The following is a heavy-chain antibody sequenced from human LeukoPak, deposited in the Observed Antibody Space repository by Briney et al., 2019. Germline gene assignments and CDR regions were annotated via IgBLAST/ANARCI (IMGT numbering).Heavy chain of an antibody. Sequence: PSETLSLTCAVYGGSFSGYYWSWIRQPPGKGLEWIGEINHSGSTNYNPSLKSRVTISVDTSRNQFSLKLSSVTAADTAVYYCARVAAAGKGFDSWGQGTLVTVSS. J-gene: IGHJ4*02. CDR1: GGSFSGYY. V-gene: IGHV4-34*01. D-gene: IGHD6-13*01. CDR2: INHSGST. CDR3: ARVAAAGKGFDS.